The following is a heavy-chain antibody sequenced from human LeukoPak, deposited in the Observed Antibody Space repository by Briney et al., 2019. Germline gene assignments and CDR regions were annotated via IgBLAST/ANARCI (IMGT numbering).Heavy chain of an antibody. D-gene: IGHD5-18*01. V-gene: IGHV1-18*01. Sequence: GASVKVSCKASGYSFISYGISWVRQAPGQGLEWMGWISAYNGNTNYAQKLQGRVTMTTDTSTRTAYMELRSLRSDDTAVYYCARQDSYGSRGAFDIWGQGTMVTVSS. CDR1: GYSFISYG. CDR2: ISAYNGNT. J-gene: IGHJ3*02. CDR3: ARQDSYGSRGAFDI.